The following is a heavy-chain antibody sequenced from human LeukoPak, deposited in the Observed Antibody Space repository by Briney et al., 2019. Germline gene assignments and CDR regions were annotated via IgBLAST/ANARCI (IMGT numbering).Heavy chain of an antibody. Sequence: GGSLRLSCAASGFTFDDYGMSWVRQAPGKGLEWVSGINWNGGSTGYADSVKGRFTISRDNAKNSLYLQMNSLRAEDTALYYCARGPIAVAGTSFDYWGQGTLVTISS. CDR2: INWNGGST. D-gene: IGHD6-19*01. CDR3: ARGPIAVAGTSFDY. J-gene: IGHJ4*02. V-gene: IGHV3-20*04. CDR1: GFTFDDYG.